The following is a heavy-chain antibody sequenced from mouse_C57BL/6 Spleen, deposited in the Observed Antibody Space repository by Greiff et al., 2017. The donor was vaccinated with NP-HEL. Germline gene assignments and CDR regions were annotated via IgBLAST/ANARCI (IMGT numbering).Heavy chain of an antibody. Sequence: VQLQQPGAELVKPGASVKLSCKASGYTFTSYWMHWVKQRPGQGLEWIGMIHPNSGSTNYNEKFKSKATLTVDKSSSTAYMQLSSLTSEDSAVYYCARSEIYYYGSSYVSHWYFDVWGTGTTVTVSS. CDR3: ARSEIYYYGSSYVSHWYFDV. V-gene: IGHV1-64*01. J-gene: IGHJ1*03. CDR1: GYTFTSYW. CDR2: IHPNSGST. D-gene: IGHD1-1*01.